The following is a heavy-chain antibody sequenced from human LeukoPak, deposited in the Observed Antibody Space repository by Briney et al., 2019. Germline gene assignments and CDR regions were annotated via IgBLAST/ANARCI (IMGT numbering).Heavy chain of an antibody. Sequence: PSETLSLTCTVSGGSISSYYWSWIRQPLGKGLEWIDYIYYTGSTNYNPSLKSRVTISVDTSKNQFSLKLSSVTAADTAVYYCARLREGCSGGSCYSLFDYWGQGTLVTVSS. CDR3: ARLREGCSGGSCYSLFDY. D-gene: IGHD2-15*01. J-gene: IGHJ4*02. CDR2: IYYTGST. V-gene: IGHV4-59*08. CDR1: GGSISSYY.